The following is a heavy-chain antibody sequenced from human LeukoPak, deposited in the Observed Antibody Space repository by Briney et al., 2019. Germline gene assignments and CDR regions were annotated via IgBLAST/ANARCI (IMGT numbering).Heavy chain of an antibody. CDR2: ISSSGSTI. Sequence: GGSLRLSCLASRFTFSDYYMSWIRQAPGKGLEWVSYISSSGSTIYYADSVKGRFTISRDNAKNSLYLQMNSLRAEDTAVYYCARAGWFGELFDAFDIWGQGTMVTVSS. D-gene: IGHD3-10*01. CDR1: RFTFSDYY. V-gene: IGHV3-11*01. J-gene: IGHJ3*02. CDR3: ARAGWFGELFDAFDI.